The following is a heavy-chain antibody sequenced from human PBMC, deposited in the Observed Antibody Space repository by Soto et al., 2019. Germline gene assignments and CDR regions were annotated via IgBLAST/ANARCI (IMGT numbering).Heavy chain of an antibody. J-gene: IGHJ5*02. Sequence: SESLSLTGAVSVGSINSAKWWAWVRQPPGGGLEWIGEISHSGITNYKASLKSRVTMSVDKTKNDVSLKLTSVTAADTAVYYCARVLRGWFDPWGQGTPVTVSS. CDR2: ISHSGIT. CDR1: VGSINSAKW. CDR3: ARVLRGWFDP. V-gene: IGHV4-4*02.